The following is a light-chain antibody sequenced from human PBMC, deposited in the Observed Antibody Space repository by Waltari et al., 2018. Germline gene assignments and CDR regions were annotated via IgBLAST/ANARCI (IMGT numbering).Light chain of an antibody. CDR3: QQRSNWPRIT. Sequence: EILLTQSPATLSLSPRERAPISCRASQSVSSYLAWYQQKPGQAPRLLIYDASNRATGIPARFSGSGSGTDFTLTISSLEPEDFAVYYCQQRSNWPRITFGQGTRLEIK. J-gene: IGKJ5*01. CDR2: DAS. V-gene: IGKV3-11*01. CDR1: QSVSSY.